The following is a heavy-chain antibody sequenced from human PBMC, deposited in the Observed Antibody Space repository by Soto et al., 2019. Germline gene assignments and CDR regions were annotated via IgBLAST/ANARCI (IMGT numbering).Heavy chain of an antibody. CDR3: ARFLGSYYYYGMDV. CDR1: GGTFSSYA. CDR2: IIPIFGTA. Sequence: SVKVSCKASGGTFSSYAISWVRQAPGQGLEWMGGIIPIFGTANYAQKFQGRVTITADKSTSTAYMELGSLRSEDTAVYYCARFLGSYYYYGMDVWGQGTTVTVSS. D-gene: IGHD2-15*01. V-gene: IGHV1-69*06. J-gene: IGHJ6*02.